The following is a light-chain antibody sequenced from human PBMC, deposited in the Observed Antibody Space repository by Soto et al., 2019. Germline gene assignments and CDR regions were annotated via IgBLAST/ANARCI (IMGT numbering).Light chain of an antibody. J-gene: IGKJ1*01. V-gene: IGKV3-11*01. CDR3: HQRQSWPRT. Sequence: EIVLTHSPATLSSFPGDRVTLSCRASQYINTRLAWYQHRPGQAPRLLIYQTSLRAAGIPARFSASGSGTDFTLTISDVQPEDFALYYCHQRQSWPRTFGQGTKV. CDR2: QTS. CDR1: QYINTR.